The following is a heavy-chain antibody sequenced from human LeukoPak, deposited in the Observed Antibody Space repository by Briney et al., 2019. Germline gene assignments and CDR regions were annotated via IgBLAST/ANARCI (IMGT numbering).Heavy chain of an antibody. Sequence: GASVKVSCNASGGTFSSYAISWVRQAPGQGLEWMGGIIPIFGTANYAQKFQGRVTITADESTSTAYMELSSLRSEDTAVYYCASGSYRGYYMADAFDIWGQGTMVTVSS. CDR1: GGTFSSYA. D-gene: IGHD3-3*01. CDR3: ASGSYRGYYMADAFDI. V-gene: IGHV1-69*13. J-gene: IGHJ3*02. CDR2: IIPIFGTA.